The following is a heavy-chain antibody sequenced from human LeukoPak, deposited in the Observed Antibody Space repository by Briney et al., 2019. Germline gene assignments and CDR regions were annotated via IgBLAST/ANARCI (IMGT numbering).Heavy chain of an antibody. Sequence: GGSLRLSCAASGFTFSTYAMSWVRQAPGKGLECVSALSGNGNTIYYADSVKGRFTISRDNSKNTLYLQMNSLRAEDTAVYYCAREGTVTMDAFDIWGQGTMVTVSS. J-gene: IGHJ3*02. CDR1: GFTFSTYA. D-gene: IGHD4-17*01. CDR3: AREGTVTMDAFDI. V-gene: IGHV3-23*01. CDR2: LSGNGNTI.